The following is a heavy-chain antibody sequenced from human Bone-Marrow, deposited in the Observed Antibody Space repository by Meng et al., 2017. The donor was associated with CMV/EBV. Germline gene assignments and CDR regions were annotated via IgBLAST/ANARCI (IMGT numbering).Heavy chain of an antibody. V-gene: IGHV1-2*02. CDR3: ARVNRWELNDGNWFDP. Sequence: ASVKVSCKASGYTFTGYYMHWVRQAPGQGLEWMGWINPKGGGTNYAQKFQGRVTMTRDTSITTAYMELSSLRSEDTAVYYCARVNRWELNDGNWFDPWGQGTLVTVSS. D-gene: IGHD1-26*01. CDR1: GYTFTGYY. CDR2: INPKGGGT. J-gene: IGHJ5*02.